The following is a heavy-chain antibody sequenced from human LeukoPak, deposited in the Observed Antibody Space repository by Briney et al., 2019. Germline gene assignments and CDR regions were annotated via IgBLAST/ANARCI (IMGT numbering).Heavy chain of an antibody. Sequence: PSETLSLTCTVSGGSISSRSYYWGWIRQPPGKGLEWIGNVHSSGSIYYNPSLKSRVTISVDTSNNQFSLKLNSVTAADTAVYYCAGHRSDSGYDTSRGNFDYWGQGTLVTVSS. CDR1: GGSISSRSYY. V-gene: IGHV4-39*01. D-gene: IGHD5-12*01. CDR2: VHSSGSI. J-gene: IGHJ4*02. CDR3: AGHRSDSGYDTSRGNFDY.